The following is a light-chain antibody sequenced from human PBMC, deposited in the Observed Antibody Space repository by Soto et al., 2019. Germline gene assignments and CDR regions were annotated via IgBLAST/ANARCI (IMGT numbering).Light chain of an antibody. CDR3: QQYGSSPWS. V-gene: IGKV3-20*01. CDR2: GAS. Sequence: EIVLTQSPGTLSLSPGERATLSCRASQSVSSSYLAWYQHKPGQAPRLLIYGASSRATGIPDKFSGSGSGTAFTATISRLEPEDFAVCYCQQYGSSPWSFGRGTKVEIK. CDR1: QSVSSSY. J-gene: IGKJ1*01.